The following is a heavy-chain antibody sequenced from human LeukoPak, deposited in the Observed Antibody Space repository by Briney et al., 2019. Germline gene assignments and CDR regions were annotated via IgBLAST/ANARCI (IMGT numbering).Heavy chain of an antibody. CDR3: VTDKDWYFDQ. D-gene: IGHD3/OR15-3a*01. CDR1: GFTVSSNY. CDR2: IYSGGST. Sequence: PGGSLRLSCAASGFTVSSNYMSWVRQAPGKGLEWVSVIYSGGSTYYADSVKGRFTISRDNSKNTLYLQMNSLSGEDTAVYYCVTDKDWYFDQWGQGTLVTVSS. V-gene: IGHV3-53*01. J-gene: IGHJ4*02.